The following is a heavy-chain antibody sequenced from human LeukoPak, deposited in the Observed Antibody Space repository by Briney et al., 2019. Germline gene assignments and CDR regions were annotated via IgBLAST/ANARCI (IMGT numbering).Heavy chain of an antibody. Sequence: SSETLSPTCAVYGGSFSGYYWSWIRQPAGKGLEWIGRIYTSGSTNYNPSLKSRVTMSVDTSKNQFSLKLSSVTAADTAVYYCASITQRNYFDYWGQGTLVTVSS. CDR1: GGSFSGYY. V-gene: IGHV4-59*10. CDR3: ASITQRNYFDY. J-gene: IGHJ4*02. D-gene: IGHD1-20*01. CDR2: IYTSGST.